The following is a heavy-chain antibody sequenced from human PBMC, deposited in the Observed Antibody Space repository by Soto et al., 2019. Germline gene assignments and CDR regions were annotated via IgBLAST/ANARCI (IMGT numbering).Heavy chain of an antibody. D-gene: IGHD2-2*01. CDR2: ISSSGSTI. CDR3: AKVALQLPDHY. CDR1: GFTFSDYY. J-gene: IGHJ4*02. V-gene: IGHV3-11*01. Sequence: GGSLRLSCAASGFTFSDYYMSWIRQAPGKGLEWVSYISSSGSTIYYADSVKGRFTISRDNAKNSLYLQMNSLRAEDTAVYYCAKVALQLPDHYWGQGTLVTVSS.